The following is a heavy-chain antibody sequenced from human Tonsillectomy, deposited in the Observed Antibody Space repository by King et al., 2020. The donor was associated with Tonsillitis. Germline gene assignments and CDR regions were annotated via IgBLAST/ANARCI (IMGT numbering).Heavy chain of an antibody. D-gene: IGHD3-22*01. CDR1: GFTFNNYG. CDR2: IWYDGSNK. J-gene: IGHJ3*02. Sequence: VQLVESGGGVVQPGRSLRLSCAASGFTFNNYGIHWVRQAPGKGLEWVAVIWYDGSNKYYADSVKGRFSISRDNSKNTLYLQMDSLRVEDTDVYYCARDRIVAVIGGGFDIWGQGTMVTVSS. CDR3: ARDRIVAVIGGGFDI. V-gene: IGHV3-33*08.